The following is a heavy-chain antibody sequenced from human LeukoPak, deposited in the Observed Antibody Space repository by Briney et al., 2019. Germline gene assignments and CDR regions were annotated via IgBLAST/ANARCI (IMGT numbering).Heavy chain of an antibody. CDR1: GFTFSNAW. D-gene: IGHD3-9*01. J-gene: IGHJ4*02. CDR2: IKSQADGGTA. Sequence: GGSLRLSCAASGFTFSNAWMSWVRQAPGKGLEWVGRIKSQADGGTADYAAPVEGRFSISRDDSKGTLFLQLNNLQTEDTAVYYCTTIQRRYFDTPDSWGQGTLVTVSS. V-gene: IGHV3-15*01. CDR3: TTIQRRYFDTPDS.